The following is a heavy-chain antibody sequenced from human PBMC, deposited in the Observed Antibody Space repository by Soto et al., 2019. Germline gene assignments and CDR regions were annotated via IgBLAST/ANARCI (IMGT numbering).Heavy chain of an antibody. V-gene: IGHV4-61*01. CDR1: GGSVSSGSYY. D-gene: IGHD2-15*01. CDR3: ARVYCSGGSCYAEWYGP. Sequence: SETLSLTCTGSGGSVSSGSYYWSWIRQPPGKGLEWIGYIYYSGSTNYNPSLKSRVTISVDTSKNQFSLKLSSVTASDTPVYYCARVYCSGGSCYAEWYGPWGKGPLVTVAS. CDR2: IYYSGST. J-gene: IGHJ5*02.